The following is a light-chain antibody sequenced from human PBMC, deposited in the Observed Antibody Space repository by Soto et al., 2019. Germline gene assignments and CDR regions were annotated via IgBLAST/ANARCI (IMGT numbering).Light chain of an antibody. CDR3: QQANGFPLT. CDR1: QGIRNF. Sequence: DIQMTQSPSSVSASVGDRVTITCRASQGIRNFLAWYQQKPGKAPKLLIYAASNLHSGVPSRFSGSGSGTDFTLTINSLQPEDFATYYCQQANGFPLTFGPGTKVDVK. CDR2: AAS. J-gene: IGKJ3*01. V-gene: IGKV1-12*01.